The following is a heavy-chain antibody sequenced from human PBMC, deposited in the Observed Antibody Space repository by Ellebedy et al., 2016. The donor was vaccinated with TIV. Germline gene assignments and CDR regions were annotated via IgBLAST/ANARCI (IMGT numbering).Heavy chain of an antibody. CDR3: ARDLGSGRYPGH. D-gene: IGHD3-10*01. J-gene: IGHJ4*02. V-gene: IGHV4-4*02. CDR1: GDPITGSHW. CDR2: IYPGGST. Sequence: SETLSLTXAVSGDPITGSHWWSWVRQSPGRGLEWIGEIYPGGSTNYNPSLKSRVTMSIDESKNGFSLKLTSVTAADTAVYYCARDLGSGRYPGHWGQGTLVTVSS.